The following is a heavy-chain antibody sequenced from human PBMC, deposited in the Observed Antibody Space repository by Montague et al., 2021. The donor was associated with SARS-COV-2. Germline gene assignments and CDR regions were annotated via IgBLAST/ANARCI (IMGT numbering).Heavy chain of an antibody. D-gene: IGHD3-22*01. CDR2: INHRGTS. V-gene: IGHV4-34*01. J-gene: IGHJ4*02. CDR1: GGSFSGYY. Sequence: SETLSLTCAVYGGSFSGYYWSWIRQPPGKGLEWIGEINHRGTSNYNPSPKSRVSISVDTSKYQFSLYLGSVTAADTAVYYCARGRQHFNMIVVVMTGGEYYFDYWGQGTLVTVSS. CDR3: ARGRQHFNMIVVVMTGGEYYFDY.